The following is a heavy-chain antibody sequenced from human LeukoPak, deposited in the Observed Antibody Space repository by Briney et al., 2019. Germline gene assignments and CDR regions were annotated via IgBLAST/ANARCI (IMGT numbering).Heavy chain of an antibody. V-gene: IGHV4-34*01. CDR1: DDSFSNFY. Sequence: PSETLSLTCGVYDDSFSNFYWGWIRQPPGKGLEGIGEINHSGMTNYNPSLKRRASISLDTSKKHVSLKLTSVTAADTAVYYCARHDMATKGVSGYYFDYWGRGTLVTVSS. J-gene: IGHJ4*02. CDR2: INHSGMT. D-gene: IGHD5-24*01. CDR3: ARHDMATKGVSGYYFDY.